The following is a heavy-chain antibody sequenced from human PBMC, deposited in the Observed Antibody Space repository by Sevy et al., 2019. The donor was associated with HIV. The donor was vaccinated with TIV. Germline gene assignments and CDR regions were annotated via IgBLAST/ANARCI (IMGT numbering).Heavy chain of an antibody. CDR3: AKDFTGSDGMDV. J-gene: IGHJ6*01. CDR1: GISFTTSG. Sequence: GGSLRLSCVVSGISFTTSGMHWVRQAPGKGLEWVAVISYHGRDKFYAESVKGRSTISRDNSKNMLYLQINSLRAEDTAVYYCAKDFTGSDGMDVWGQGTMVTVSS. D-gene: IGHD3-9*01. CDR2: ISYHGRDK. V-gene: IGHV3-30*18.